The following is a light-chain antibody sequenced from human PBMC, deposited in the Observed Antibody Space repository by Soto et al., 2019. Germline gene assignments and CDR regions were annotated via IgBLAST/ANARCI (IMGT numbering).Light chain of an antibody. CDR3: QQYVSLPIT. Sequence: EIVLTQSPDTLSVSPGERATLSCRASQSVSSNLAWYQQKPGQAPRLLIYGAFSRATGIPDRFSGSGSGTDFTLTINRVAPEDFAVYYCQQYVSLPITFGQGTRREIK. CDR2: GAF. V-gene: IGKV3-20*01. J-gene: IGKJ5*01. CDR1: QSVSSN.